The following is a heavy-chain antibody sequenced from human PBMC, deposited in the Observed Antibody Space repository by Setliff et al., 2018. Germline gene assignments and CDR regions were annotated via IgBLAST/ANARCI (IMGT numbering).Heavy chain of an antibody. CDR3: ARTSRDGATYMDV. Sequence: PSETLSLTCSVSGDSMSFSYWSWIRQPPGKGLEWIGYIYYSGSTDSHPSLKSRVSISIDTSKNQFSLRLSSVTAADTAVYYCARTSRDGATYMDVWGKGTTVTVSS. J-gene: IGHJ6*03. CDR1: GDSMSFSY. V-gene: IGHV4-59*12. D-gene: IGHD3-10*01. CDR2: IYYSGST.